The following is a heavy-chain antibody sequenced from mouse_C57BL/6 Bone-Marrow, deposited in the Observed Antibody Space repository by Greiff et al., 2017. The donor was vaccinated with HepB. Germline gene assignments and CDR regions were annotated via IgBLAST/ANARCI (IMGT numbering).Heavy chain of an antibody. CDR3: ARRGGYSWYFDV. J-gene: IGHJ1*03. CDR2: IWSGGST. D-gene: IGHD2-3*01. CDR1: GFSLTSYG. V-gene: IGHV2-2*01. Sequence: VMLVESGPGLVQPSQSLSITCTVSGFSLTSYGVHWVRQSPGKGLEWLGVIWSGGSTDYNAAFISRLSISNDNSKSQVFFKMNSLQADDTAIYYCARRGGYSWYFDVWGTGTTVTVSS.